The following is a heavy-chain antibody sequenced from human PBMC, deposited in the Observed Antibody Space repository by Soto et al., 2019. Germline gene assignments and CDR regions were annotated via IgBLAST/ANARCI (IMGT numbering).Heavy chain of an antibody. V-gene: IGHV3-9*01. D-gene: IGHD6-13*01. Sequence: PGGSLRLSCAVSGVTFDDNAMHWVRQAPEKGLEWVSGINWKSDIGYADSVKGRFTISRDNAENSLYLQMNSLRAEDTALYYCAKSFSSNWYDYFNYWGQGTLVTVSS. CDR2: INWKSDI. CDR1: GVTFDDNA. CDR3: AKSFSSNWYDYFNY. J-gene: IGHJ4*02.